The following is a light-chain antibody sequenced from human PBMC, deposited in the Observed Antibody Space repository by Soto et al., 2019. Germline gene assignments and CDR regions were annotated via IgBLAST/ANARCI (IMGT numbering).Light chain of an antibody. V-gene: IGKV1-17*01. CDR2: AAS. CDR3: QQYNSYSPVT. CDR1: QSISTH. J-gene: IGKJ4*01. Sequence: DIQMTQSPSSLSASVGDRVSITCRASQSISTHLSWYQQKPGKAPKLLIYAASSLQSWVPSRFTGSGSGTEFTLTISSLQPDDFATHYCQQYNSYSPVTFGGGTKVDIK.